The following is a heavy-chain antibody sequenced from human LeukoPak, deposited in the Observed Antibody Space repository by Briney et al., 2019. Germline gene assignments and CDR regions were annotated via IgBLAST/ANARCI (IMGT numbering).Heavy chain of an antibody. D-gene: IGHD1-1*01. CDR2: ISYDGSNK. CDR3: ARDPLGTRPGFDY. V-gene: IGHV3-30*04. CDR1: GFTFSSYA. Sequence: GGSLRLSCAASGFTFSSYAMHWVSQAPGKGLEWVAVISYDGSNKYYADSVKGRFTISRDNSKNTLYLQMNSLRAEDTAVYYCARDPLGTRPGFDYWGQGTLVTVSS. J-gene: IGHJ4*02.